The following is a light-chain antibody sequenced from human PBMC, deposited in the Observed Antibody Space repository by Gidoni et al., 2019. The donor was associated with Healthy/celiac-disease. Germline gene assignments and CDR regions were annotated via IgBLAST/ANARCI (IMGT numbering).Light chain of an antibody. CDR2: DAS. J-gene: IGKJ1*01. V-gene: IGKV1-5*01. Sequence: DIQMTQSPSTLSASVGDRVTITCRASQSISSWLAWYQQKPGKAPTLLIYDASSLESGVPSRFSGSGSGTEFTLTISSLQPDDFATYYCQQYNSYSCTFGQGTKVEIK. CDR3: QQYNSYSCT. CDR1: QSISSW.